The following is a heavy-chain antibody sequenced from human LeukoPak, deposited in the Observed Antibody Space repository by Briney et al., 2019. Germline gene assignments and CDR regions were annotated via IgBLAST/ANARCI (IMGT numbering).Heavy chain of an antibody. V-gene: IGHV4-39*07. CDR1: GGSVHTSDYY. J-gene: IGHJ4*02. Sequence: PSETLSLTCTVSGGSVHTSDYYWGWVRQPPGKGPEWIGDIFYTGKTNYNPSLKSRVSISIDTSKNQFSLKLTSVTAADTAVYYCARVFDSWGQGTLVTVPS. CDR2: IFYTGKT. CDR3: ARVFDS.